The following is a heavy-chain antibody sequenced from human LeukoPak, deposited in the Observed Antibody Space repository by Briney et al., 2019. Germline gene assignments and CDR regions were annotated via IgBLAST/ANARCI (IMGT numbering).Heavy chain of an antibody. Sequence: GGSLRLSCAASGFTFSSYGMHWVRQAPGKGLEWVAVIWYDGSNKYYADPVKGRFTISRDNSKNTLYLQMNSLRAEDTAVYYCARDKNPRGTYFDYWGQGTLVTVSS. CDR3: ARDKNPRGTYFDY. CDR1: GFTFSSYG. V-gene: IGHV3-33*01. J-gene: IGHJ4*02. D-gene: IGHD1-26*01. CDR2: IWYDGSNK.